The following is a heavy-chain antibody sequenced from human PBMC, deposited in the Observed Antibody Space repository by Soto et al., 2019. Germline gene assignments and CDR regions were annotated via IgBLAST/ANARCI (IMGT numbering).Heavy chain of an antibody. V-gene: IGHV1-69*01. CDR3: ATGPYVDFSTGYSYLES. CDR2: IIPVFGTP. Sequence: QVQVVQSGAEVKKPGSSVNVSCKAPGGTLNIYAFSWVRQAPGQGLEWMGGIIPVFGTPSYAQKFRGRVTNTAYESMSIAHMALSRLASWNPAVYHCATGPYVDFSTGYSYLESWGQETLVSVSP. CDR1: GGTLNIYA. J-gene: IGHJ4*02. D-gene: IGHD3-3*01.